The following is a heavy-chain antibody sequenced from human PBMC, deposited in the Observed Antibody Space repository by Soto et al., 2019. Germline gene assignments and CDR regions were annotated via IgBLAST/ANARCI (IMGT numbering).Heavy chain of an antibody. V-gene: IGHV4-30-4*01. CDR3: ARGYSSSWYDY. CDR1: GGSISSGDYY. D-gene: IGHD6-13*01. J-gene: IGHJ4*02. Sequence: SETLSLTCTVSGGSISSGDYYWSWIRQPPGKGLEWIGYIYYSGSTYYNPSLKSRVTISVDTSKNQFSLKLSSVTAADTAVYYWARGYSSSWYDYWGQGTLVTVSS. CDR2: IYYSGST.